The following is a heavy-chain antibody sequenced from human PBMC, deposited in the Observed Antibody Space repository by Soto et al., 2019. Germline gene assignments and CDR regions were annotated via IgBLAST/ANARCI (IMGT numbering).Heavy chain of an antibody. D-gene: IGHD6-6*01. CDR1: GGSISSYY. Sequence: ASETLSLTCTVSGGSISSYYWSWIRQPPGKGLEWIGYIYYSGSTNYNPSLKSRVTISVDTSKNQFSLKLSSVTAADTAVYYCAIETARPFFDYWGQGNLVTVSS. CDR3: AIETARPFFDY. CDR2: IYYSGST. J-gene: IGHJ4*02. V-gene: IGHV4-59*01.